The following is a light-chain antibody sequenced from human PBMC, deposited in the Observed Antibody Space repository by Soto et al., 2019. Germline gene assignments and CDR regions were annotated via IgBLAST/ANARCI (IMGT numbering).Light chain of an antibody. V-gene: IGKV1-27*01. CDR1: QGISNY. J-gene: IGKJ3*01. CDR2: AAS. CDR3: QRYITAPFT. Sequence: DIQMTQSPSSLSASVGDRVTITFRATQGISNYLAWYQQKPGKVPKLLIYAASTLQSGVPYRFSGSESGTDFTLNISSLQPEDVATYYCQRYITAPFTFGPGTNVHIK.